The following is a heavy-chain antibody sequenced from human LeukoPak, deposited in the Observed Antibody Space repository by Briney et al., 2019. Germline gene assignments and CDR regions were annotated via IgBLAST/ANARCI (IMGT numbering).Heavy chain of an antibody. CDR1: GFTFSGSA. CDR3: ARVFPLAAHSRAYYMDV. CDR2: IRSKANSYAT. J-gene: IGHJ6*03. Sequence: GGSLRLSCAASGFTFSGSAMHWVRQASGKGLEWVGRIRSKANSYATAYAASVKGRFTISRDDSKNTAYLQMNSLRAEDTAVYYCARVFPLAAHSRAYYMDVWGKGTTVTVSS. V-gene: IGHV3-73*01. D-gene: IGHD6-13*01.